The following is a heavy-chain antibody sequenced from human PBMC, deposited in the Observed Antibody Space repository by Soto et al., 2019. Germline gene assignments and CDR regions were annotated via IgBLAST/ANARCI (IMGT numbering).Heavy chain of an antibody. J-gene: IGHJ4*02. CDR3: ARSIVVVTALDY. CDR2: INAGNGNT. Sequence: ASVKVSCKASRYTFTNYAMHWVRQAPGQRLEWMGWINAGNGNTKYSQKFQGRVTITRDTSASTAYMELSSLRSEDTAVYYCARSIVVVTALDYWGQGTLVTAPQ. V-gene: IGHV1-3*01. D-gene: IGHD2-21*02. CDR1: RYTFTNYA.